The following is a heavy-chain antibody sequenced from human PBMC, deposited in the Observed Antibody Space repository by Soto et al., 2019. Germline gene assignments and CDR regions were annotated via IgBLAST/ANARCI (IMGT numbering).Heavy chain of an antibody. Sequence: QVQLVQSGAEVKKPGASVKVSCKASGYTFTGYYMHWVRQAPGQGLEWMGWINPNSGGTNYAQKLQGWVTMTRDTSISTAYMELSRLRSDDTAVYYCARDLGDIRLKGAKYYYGMDVWGQGTTVTVSS. J-gene: IGHJ6*02. CDR2: INPNSGGT. CDR3: ARDLGDIRLKGAKYYYGMDV. D-gene: IGHD3-3*01. V-gene: IGHV1-2*04. CDR1: GYTFTGYY.